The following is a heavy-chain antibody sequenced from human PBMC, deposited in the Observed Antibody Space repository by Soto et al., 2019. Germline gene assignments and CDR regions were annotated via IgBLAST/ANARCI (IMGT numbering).Heavy chain of an antibody. Sequence: EVQLVESGGDLVQPGGSLGLSCAASGFTFSSYWMHWVRQDPEKGLVWVSRINGDGISTSYADSVKGRFTISRDNAKDTLYLHMNSLGAEDPAVYYCARISQGTYCRGGNCYSDYWGQGTLVTVSS. CDR3: ARISQGTYCRGGNCYSDY. CDR1: GFTFSSYW. CDR2: INGDGIST. V-gene: IGHV3-74*01. D-gene: IGHD2-15*01. J-gene: IGHJ4*02.